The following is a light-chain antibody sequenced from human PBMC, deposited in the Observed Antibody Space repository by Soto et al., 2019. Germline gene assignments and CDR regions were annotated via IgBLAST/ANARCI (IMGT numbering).Light chain of an antibody. Sequence: EIVLTQSPATLSLSPGERATLSCRASQSVSSYLAWYQQKPGQAPRLLIYGASNRATGIPARFSGSGSGTDFTLTISSLEPEDFAVYYCQQRSSWPRTFGQGTKVEL. J-gene: IGKJ1*01. CDR3: QQRSSWPRT. CDR1: QSVSSY. V-gene: IGKV3-11*01. CDR2: GAS.